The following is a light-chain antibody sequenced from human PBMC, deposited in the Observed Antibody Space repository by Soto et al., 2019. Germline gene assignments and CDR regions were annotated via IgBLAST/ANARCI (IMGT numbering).Light chain of an antibody. Sequence: QSVLSQPPSASGAPGQRVTISCSGSASNIGRDPVNWYQQVPGTAPKLLIYENNHRPSGVPDRFSGSKSGTSASLVISGLQSEDEAEYFCAGWDGSLKGFVFGTGTKATV. J-gene: IGLJ1*01. CDR1: ASNIGRDP. CDR3: AGWDGSLKGFV. CDR2: ENN. V-gene: IGLV1-44*01.